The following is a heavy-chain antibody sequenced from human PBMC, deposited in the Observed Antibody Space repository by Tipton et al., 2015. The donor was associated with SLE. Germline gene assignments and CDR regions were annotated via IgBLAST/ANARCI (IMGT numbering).Heavy chain of an antibody. D-gene: IGHD5-12*01. J-gene: IGHJ4*02. Sequence: TLSLTCTVSGGSISSYYWSWIRQPPGKGLEWIGYIHYSGSTNYNPSLKSRVTISVDTSKNQFSLKLSSVTAADTSVYYCARRLTRYIGYDYFDYWGQGTLIIVSS. CDR2: IHYSGST. V-gene: IGHV4-59*08. CDR3: ARRLTRYIGYDYFDY. CDR1: GGSISSYY.